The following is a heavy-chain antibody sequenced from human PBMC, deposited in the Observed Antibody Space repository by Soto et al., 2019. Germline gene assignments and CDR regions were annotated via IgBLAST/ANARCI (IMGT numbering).Heavy chain of an antibody. J-gene: IGHJ5*02. V-gene: IGHV4-4*07. CDR3: ARDEYYDSNNWFDP. Sequence: SEPLSLRCIVFGGSIRNYYGSWNRQPAGKGLEWIGRIYTTGSTNYNPALKSRVAMSLDTSTNQVSLKLRSVTAADTAVYYCARDEYYDSNNWFDPWGPGTLVTVAS. CDR1: GGSIRNYY. CDR2: IYTTGST. D-gene: IGHD3-16*01.